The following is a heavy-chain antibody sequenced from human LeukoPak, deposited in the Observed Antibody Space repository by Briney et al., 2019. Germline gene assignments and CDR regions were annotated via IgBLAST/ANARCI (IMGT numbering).Heavy chain of an antibody. Sequence: SETLSLTCTVSGGSISSYYWSWIRQPPGKGLEWIGYIYYSGSTNYNPTLKSRVTISVDTSKNQFSLELTSVTAADTAVYYCARELGSDYGGYSPWGQGTLVTVSS. D-gene: IGHD4-23*01. CDR2: IYYSGST. J-gene: IGHJ5*02. CDR3: ARELGSDYGGYSP. V-gene: IGHV4-59*12. CDR1: GGSISSYY.